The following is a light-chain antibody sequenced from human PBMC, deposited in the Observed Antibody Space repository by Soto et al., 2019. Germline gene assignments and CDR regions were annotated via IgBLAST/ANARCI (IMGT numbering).Light chain of an antibody. CDR2: SNN. CDR3: AAWDDSLNGPV. CDR1: GSDIGSNT. J-gene: IGLJ2*01. Sequence: QSVLRQPPSASATPEQTVTLSYSGSGSDIGSNTVSWYRQLPGTAPQLLIYSNNQRPSGVPSRFSGSKSGTSASLAISGPQSEDEATYYCAAWDDSLNGPVFGGGTKLTVL. V-gene: IGLV1-44*01.